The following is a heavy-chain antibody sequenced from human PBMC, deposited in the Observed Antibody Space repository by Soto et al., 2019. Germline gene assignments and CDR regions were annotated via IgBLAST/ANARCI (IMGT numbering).Heavy chain of an antibody. D-gene: IGHD6-6*01. V-gene: IGHV3-9*01. CDR3: AKDIRAARLCYFDY. Sequence: SGGSLRLSCAASGFTFDDYAMHWVRQAPGKGLEWVSGISWNSGSIGYADSVKGRFTISRDNAKNSLYLQMNSLRAEDAALYYCAKDIRAARLCYFDYWGQGTLVTVSS. J-gene: IGHJ4*02. CDR2: ISWNSGSI. CDR1: GFTFDDYA.